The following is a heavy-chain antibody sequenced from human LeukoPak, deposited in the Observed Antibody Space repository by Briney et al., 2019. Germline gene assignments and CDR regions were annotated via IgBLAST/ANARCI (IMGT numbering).Heavy chain of an antibody. CDR3: AKAPYDYVWGSCFDY. D-gene: IGHD3-16*01. J-gene: IGHJ4*02. Sequence: GGSLRLSCAASGFTFSSYAMSWVRQAPGKGLEWVSAISGSGGSTYYADSVKGRFTISRDNSKNTLYLQMNSLRAEDTAVYYCAKAPYDYVWGSCFDYWGQGTLVTVSS. CDR2: ISGSGGST. V-gene: IGHV3-23*01. CDR1: GFTFSSYA.